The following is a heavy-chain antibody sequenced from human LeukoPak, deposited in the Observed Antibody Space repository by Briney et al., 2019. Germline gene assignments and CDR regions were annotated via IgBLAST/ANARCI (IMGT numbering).Heavy chain of an antibody. CDR2: ISGSGGST. Sequence: GGSLKLSCAASGFTFSSYAMSWVRQAPGKGLEWVSAISGSGGSTYYADSVKGRFTISRDNSKNTLYLQMNSLRAEDTAVYYCAKGAGYCSGGSYSTFDYWGQGTLVTVSS. CDR1: GFTFSSYA. D-gene: IGHD2-15*01. J-gene: IGHJ4*02. CDR3: AKGAGYCSGGSYSTFDY. V-gene: IGHV3-23*01.